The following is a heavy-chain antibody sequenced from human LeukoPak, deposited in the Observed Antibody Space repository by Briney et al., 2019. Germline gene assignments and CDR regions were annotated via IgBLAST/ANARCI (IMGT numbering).Heavy chain of an antibody. D-gene: IGHD6-6*01. CDR1: GFTFSRSA. CDR3: AKEALEYSSSDWFDP. CDR2: INSCGNT. Sequence: GGSLRLSCAASGFTFSRSAMTWVRQTPGKGLGWVSNINSCGNTYYAHSVKCRFTISRDNSKTMLYLKLNSVRAEDTAVYYCAKEALEYSSSDWFDPWGQGTLVTVSS. V-gene: IGHV3-23*01. J-gene: IGHJ5*02.